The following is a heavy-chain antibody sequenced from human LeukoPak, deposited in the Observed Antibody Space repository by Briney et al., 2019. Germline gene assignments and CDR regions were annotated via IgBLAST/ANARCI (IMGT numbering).Heavy chain of an antibody. J-gene: IGHJ4*02. V-gene: IGHV3-74*01. CDR2: VASDGSST. Sequence: GGSLRLSCAASGFTFSSYWMNWVRQAPGKGLVWVSRVASDGSSTTYADSVKGRFSISRDNAKNTLYLQMNSLRVEDTAVYYCARGRPHGNDYWGQGTLVTVSS. D-gene: IGHD4-23*01. CDR1: GFTFSSYW. CDR3: ARGRPHGNDY.